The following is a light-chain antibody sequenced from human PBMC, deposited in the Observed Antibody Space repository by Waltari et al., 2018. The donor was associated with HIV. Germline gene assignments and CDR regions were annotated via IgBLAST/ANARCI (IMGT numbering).Light chain of an antibody. V-gene: IGLV2-11*01. J-gene: IGLJ1*01. CDR3: CSYAGSYTYV. Sequence: QSALTQPRSVSGSPGQSVTISCTGTSSDVGGYNYVSWDQQHPGKAPTLRIYDVSKPPSGGPDRFSGSKSGNTASLTISGLQAEDEADYYCCSYAGSYTYVFGTGTKVTVL. CDR1: SSDVGGYNY. CDR2: DVS.